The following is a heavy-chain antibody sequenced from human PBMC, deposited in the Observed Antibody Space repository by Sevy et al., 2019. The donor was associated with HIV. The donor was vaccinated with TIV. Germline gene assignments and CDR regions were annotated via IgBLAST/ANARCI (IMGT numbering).Heavy chain of an antibody. CDR1: GFTVSSNF. V-gene: IGHV3-53*01. J-gene: IGHJ4*02. D-gene: IGHD3-3*01. CDR3: ARGKHVSDYYGSFDY. CDR2: IWLTGTT. Sequence: GGSLRLSCAVSGFTVSSNFMSWVRQAPGKGLEWVSVIWLTGTTYYADSVKGRLTISRDNSKNTVYLDMRSLRAADTAVYYCARGKHVSDYYGSFDYWGQGTLVTVSS.